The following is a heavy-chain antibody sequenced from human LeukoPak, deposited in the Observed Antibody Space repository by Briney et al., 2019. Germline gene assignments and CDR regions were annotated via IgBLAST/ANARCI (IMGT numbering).Heavy chain of an antibody. CDR1: GFSFGDHA. D-gene: IGHD3-10*01. J-gene: IGHJ4*02. CDR2: ISGGSTST. V-gene: IGHV3-23*01. Sequence: PGGSLRLSCVASGFSFGDHAVSWVRQAPGKGLERVSAISGGSTSTYYADSVKGRFTVSRDNSKNTLYLQMSSLRAEDTAVYYCAKELWFVNSYYFDCWGQGTLVTVSS. CDR3: AKELWFVNSYYFDC.